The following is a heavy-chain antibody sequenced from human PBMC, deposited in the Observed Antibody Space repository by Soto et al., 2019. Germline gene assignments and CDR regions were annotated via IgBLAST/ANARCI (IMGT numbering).Heavy chain of an antibody. CDR3: AKVTTVVYYFDL. J-gene: IGHJ4*02. Sequence: GGSLRLSCAASGFTFNSYAMSWVRQAPGKGLEWVSGISVSGGSTYYADSVKGRSTISRDNSKNTLYLQMSSLRAGDTAVYYCAKVTTVVYYFDLWGQGALVTVSS. V-gene: IGHV3-23*01. CDR2: ISVSGGST. D-gene: IGHD2-8*02. CDR1: GFTFNSYA.